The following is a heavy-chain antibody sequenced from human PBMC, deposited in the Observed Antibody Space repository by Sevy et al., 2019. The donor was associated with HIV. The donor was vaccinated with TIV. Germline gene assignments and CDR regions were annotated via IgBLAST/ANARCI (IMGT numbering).Heavy chain of an antibody. J-gene: IGHJ5*02. Sequence: GGSLRLSCAASGFNFSPYAMHWVRQGPGKGLEGVATVSSDGTTRSYVDSIKGRFSLSRENSKNTLYLQMNNLTPEDTAVYYCAKEGYYYDSRSSDWFDPWGPGALVTVSS. CDR3: AKEGYYYDSRSSDWFDP. D-gene: IGHD3-22*01. V-gene: IGHV3-30*18. CDR1: GFNFSPYA. CDR2: VSSDGTTR.